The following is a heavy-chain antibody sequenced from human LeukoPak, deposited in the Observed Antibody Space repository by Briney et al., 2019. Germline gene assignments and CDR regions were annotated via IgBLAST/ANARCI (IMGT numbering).Heavy chain of an antibody. J-gene: IGHJ5*02. Sequence: ASVKVSCKASGYTFTSYGISWVRQAPGQGLEWMGWISAYNGNTNYAQKLQGRVTMTTDTSTSTAYMELRSLRSDDTAVYYCARAWLNTAARRRDWFDPWGQGTLVTVSS. CDR2: ISAYNGNT. CDR1: GYTFTSYG. D-gene: IGHD6-6*01. V-gene: IGHV1-18*01. CDR3: ARAWLNTAARRRDWFDP.